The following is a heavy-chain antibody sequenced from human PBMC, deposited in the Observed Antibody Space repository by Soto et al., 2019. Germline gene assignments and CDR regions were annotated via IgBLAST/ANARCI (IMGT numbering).Heavy chain of an antibody. CDR3: AKDAVSRDGVWLAHD. D-gene: IGHD5-12*01. J-gene: IGHJ1*01. CDR2: IKPDGSQS. V-gene: IGHV3-7*03. CDR1: GFTFSTYW. Sequence: GGSLRLSCEASGFTFSTYWMSWIRQAPGKGLEWVGNIKPDGSQSYIVDSVQGRFTTSRDNARNSVYLQMNSLRVEDTAVYYCAKDAVSRDGVWLAHDWGQGTVVTVSS.